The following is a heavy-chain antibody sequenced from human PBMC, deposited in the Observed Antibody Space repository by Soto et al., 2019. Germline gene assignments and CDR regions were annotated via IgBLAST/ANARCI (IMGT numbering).Heavy chain of an antibody. J-gene: IGHJ4*02. CDR3: ARKGYFGSGIYNFDS. CDR1: GYIFTSYP. Sequence: VQLVQSGAEVKKPEASVKVSCKTSGYIFTSYPIHWVRQAPGQRLEWMGWINPAKGDAGSSQGLQGRVTFTSDASANTVHLELINLRSEDTAVYYCARKGYFGSGIYNFDSWGQGTLVTVSA. D-gene: IGHD3-10*01. CDR2: INPAKGDA. V-gene: IGHV1-3*01.